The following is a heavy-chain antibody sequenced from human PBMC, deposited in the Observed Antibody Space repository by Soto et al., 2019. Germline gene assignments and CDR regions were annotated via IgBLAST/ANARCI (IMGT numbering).Heavy chain of an antibody. V-gene: IGHV4-31*03. CDR3: ARKFCGADCLPPLN. Sequence: QVQLQESGPGLVKPSETLSLTCTFSGGSINSGGYYWTWIRQLPGKGLEWIGYISYSGTTSYNPSXXXRXXISIDTQNQFSLKLRSVTAADPATYYCARKFCGADCLPPLNLGQGTLVTVSS. J-gene: IGHJ4*02. D-gene: IGHD2-21*02. CDR1: GGSINSGGYY. CDR2: ISYSGTT.